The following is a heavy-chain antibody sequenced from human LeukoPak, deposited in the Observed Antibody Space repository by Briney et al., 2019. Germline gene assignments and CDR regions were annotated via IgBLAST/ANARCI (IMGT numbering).Heavy chain of an antibody. D-gene: IGHD6-19*01. CDR2: ISYDGSNK. Sequence: GGSLRLSCAASGFTFSTYWMSWVRQAPGKGLEWVAVISYDGSNKYYADSVKGRFTISRDNSKNTLYLQMNSLRAEDTAVYYCARDNSPTHSSGWYLPYYFDYWGQGTLVTVSS. CDR3: ARDNSPTHSSGWYLPYYFDY. CDR1: GFTFSTYW. V-gene: IGHV3-30*03. J-gene: IGHJ4*02.